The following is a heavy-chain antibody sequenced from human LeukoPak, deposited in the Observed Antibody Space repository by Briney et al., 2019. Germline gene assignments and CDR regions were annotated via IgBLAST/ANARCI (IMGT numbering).Heavy chain of an antibody. CDR2: RFYSGST. Sequence: PETLSLTCTVSGGSIRTYYWSWIRQPPGKGLEWIAYRFYSGSTSYSPSLKSRVTISVDTSKNQFSLRLTSVTAADTAVYYCARLKWFGEITSYYFDYWGQGTLVTVSS. D-gene: IGHD3-10*01. CDR3: ARLKWFGEITSYYFDY. CDR1: GGSIRTYY. J-gene: IGHJ4*02. V-gene: IGHV4-59*08.